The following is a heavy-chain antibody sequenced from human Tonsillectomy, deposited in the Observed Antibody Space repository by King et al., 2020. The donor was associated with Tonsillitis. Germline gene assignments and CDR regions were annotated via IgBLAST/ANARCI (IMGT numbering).Heavy chain of an antibody. Sequence: VQLVESGGGLVQPGRSLRLSCAASGFTFDDYAMHWVRQAPGKGLEWVSGISWNSGSIGYADSVKGRLTISRDDAKNSLYLQMNSLRPEDTALYYCARDPDSSSWYYFDYWGQGTLVTVSS. CDR2: ISWNSGSI. CDR1: GFTFDDYA. J-gene: IGHJ4*02. V-gene: IGHV3-9*01. CDR3: ARDPDSSSWYYFDY. D-gene: IGHD6-13*01.